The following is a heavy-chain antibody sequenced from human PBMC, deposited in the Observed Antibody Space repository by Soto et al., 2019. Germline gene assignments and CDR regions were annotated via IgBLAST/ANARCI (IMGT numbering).Heavy chain of an antibody. Sequence: GGSLRLSCAASGFTFSSYAMHWVRQAPGKGLEWVAVISYDGSNKYYADSVKGRFTISRDNSKNTLYLQMDSLRAEDTAVYYCARDVESGSSQYYYYYYGMDVWGQGTTVTVSS. CDR3: ARDVESGSSQYYYYYYGMDV. CDR1: GFTFSSYA. CDR2: ISYDGSNK. V-gene: IGHV3-30-3*01. J-gene: IGHJ6*02. D-gene: IGHD1-26*01.